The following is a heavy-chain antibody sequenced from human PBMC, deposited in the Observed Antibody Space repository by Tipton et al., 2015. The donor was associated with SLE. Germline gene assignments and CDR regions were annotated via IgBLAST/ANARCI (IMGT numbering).Heavy chain of an antibody. Sequence: TLSLTCTVSGGSISSSSYYWGWIRQPAGKGLEWIGRIYTSGSTNYNPSLKSRVTMSVDTSKNQFSLKLSSVTAADTAVYYCARGGIAAAVVYFDYWGQGTLVTVSS. J-gene: IGHJ4*02. CDR2: IYTSGST. D-gene: IGHD6-13*01. CDR3: ARGGIAAAVVYFDY. CDR1: GGSISSSSYY. V-gene: IGHV4-61*02.